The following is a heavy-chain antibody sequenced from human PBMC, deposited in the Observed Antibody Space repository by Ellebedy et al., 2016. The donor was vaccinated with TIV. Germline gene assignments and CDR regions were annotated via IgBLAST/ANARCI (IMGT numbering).Heavy chain of an antibody. Sequence: SETLSLXCIVSGGSISSYYWSWFRQTPGKGLEWIGYIYYSGSTNYNPSLKSRVTISVDTSKNQFSLKLSSVTAADTAVYYCARGPPYGSGSYDFDYWGQGTLVTVSS. CDR1: GGSISSYY. D-gene: IGHD3-10*01. CDR2: IYYSGST. J-gene: IGHJ4*02. V-gene: IGHV4-59*01. CDR3: ARGPPYGSGSYDFDY.